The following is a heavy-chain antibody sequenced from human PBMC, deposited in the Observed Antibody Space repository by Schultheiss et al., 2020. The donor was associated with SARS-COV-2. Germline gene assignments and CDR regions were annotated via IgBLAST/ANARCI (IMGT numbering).Heavy chain of an antibody. V-gene: IGHV3-33*05. CDR2: ISYDGSNK. CDR3: AKDEARAAAGALDY. Sequence: GGSLRLSCAASGFTFSSYGMHWVRQAPGKGLEWVAVISYDGSNKYYADSVKGRFTISRDNSKNTLYLQMNSLRAEDTALYYCAKDEARAAAGALDYWGQGTLVTVSS. CDR1: GFTFSSYG. D-gene: IGHD6-13*01. J-gene: IGHJ4*02.